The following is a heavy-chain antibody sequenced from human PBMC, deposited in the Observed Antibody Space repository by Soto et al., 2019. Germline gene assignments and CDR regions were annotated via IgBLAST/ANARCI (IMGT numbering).Heavy chain of an antibody. CDR1: GFTFSAYA. V-gene: IGHV3-23*01. J-gene: IGHJ3*02. CDR2: VGGSDTDK. CDR3: AKDATAVNGVWDPFDM. D-gene: IGHD2-8*01. Sequence: EVQLLESGGGVVQPGGSLRLSCVASGFTFSAYAMSWVRQAPGKGLQWVSGVGGSDTDKHYADSVRGRFTVSRDNSKNTLYLQMNSLRVDDTAVYYCAKDATAVNGVWDPFDMWGQGTEVTVSS.